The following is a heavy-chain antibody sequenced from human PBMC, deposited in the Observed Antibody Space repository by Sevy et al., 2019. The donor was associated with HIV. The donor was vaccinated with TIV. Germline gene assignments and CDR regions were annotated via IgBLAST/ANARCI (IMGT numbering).Heavy chain of an antibody. CDR2: IRQDGNEL. V-gene: IGHV3-7*01. Sequence: GGSLRLSCAASGFTFDDYWMQWVRQAPGQGLEWVANIRQDGNELYYADSVKGRFTISRDNAKESLFLQMTNLRVEDTAVYYCARSLDYWGQRSLVTVSS. CDR1: GFTFDDYW. J-gene: IGHJ4*02. CDR3: ARSLDY.